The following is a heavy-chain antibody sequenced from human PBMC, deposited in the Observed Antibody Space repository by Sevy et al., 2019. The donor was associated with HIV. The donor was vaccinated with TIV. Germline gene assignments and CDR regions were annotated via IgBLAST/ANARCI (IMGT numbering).Heavy chain of an antibody. D-gene: IGHD3-10*01. V-gene: IGHV1-69*10. J-gene: IGHJ6*03. CDR2: IIPILGIA. CDR3: ARSGVGPYYYYYMDV. CDR1: GGTFSSYA. Sequence: SVKVSCKASGGTFSSYAISWVRQAPGQGLEWMGGIIPILGIANYAQKFQGRVTITADKSTSTAYMELSSLGSEDTAVYYCARSGVGPYYYYYMDVWGKGTTVTVSS.